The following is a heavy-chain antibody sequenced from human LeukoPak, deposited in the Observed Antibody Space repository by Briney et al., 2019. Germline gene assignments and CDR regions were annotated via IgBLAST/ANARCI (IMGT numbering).Heavy chain of an antibody. CDR2: ISGDGGRK. CDR3: AKGAGYNNDDASDI. CDR1: GFTFNNYA. Sequence: GGSLRLSCAASGFTFNNYAMHWVRQGPGKGLEWVSLISGDGGRKYYADSMKGRFTISRDNSKNSLYLQMNSLRTEDTALYYCAKGAGYNNDDASDIWGLGTMVTVSS. J-gene: IGHJ3*02. D-gene: IGHD5-24*01. V-gene: IGHV3-43*02.